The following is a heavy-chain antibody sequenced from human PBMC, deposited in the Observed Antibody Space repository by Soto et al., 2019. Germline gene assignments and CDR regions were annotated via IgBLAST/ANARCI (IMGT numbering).Heavy chain of an antibody. CDR1: GFTFSSYA. D-gene: IGHD6-13*01. V-gene: IGHV3-23*01. Sequence: GGSLRLSCAASGFTFSSYAMSWVRQAPGKGLEWVSAISGSGGSTYYADSVEGRFTISRDNSKNTLYLQMNSLRAEDTAVYYCAKPFLRIAAAYWYFDLWGRGTLVTVSS. CDR2: ISGSGGST. J-gene: IGHJ2*01. CDR3: AKPFLRIAAAYWYFDL.